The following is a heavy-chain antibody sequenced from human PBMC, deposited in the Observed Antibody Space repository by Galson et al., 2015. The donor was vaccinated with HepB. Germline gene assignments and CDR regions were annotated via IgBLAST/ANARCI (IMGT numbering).Heavy chain of an antibody. J-gene: IGHJ4*02. CDR2: SRNKANSYTT. V-gene: IGHV3-72*01. CDR1: GFTFSDHY. CDR3: ARSSGNYRNFDY. Sequence: SLRLSCAASGFTFSDHYMDWARQAPGKGLEWVARSRNKANSYTTEYAASVKGRFTISRDDSKNSLYLQMNSLKTEDTAVYYCARSSGNYRNFDYWGQGTLVTVSS. D-gene: IGHD3-10*01.